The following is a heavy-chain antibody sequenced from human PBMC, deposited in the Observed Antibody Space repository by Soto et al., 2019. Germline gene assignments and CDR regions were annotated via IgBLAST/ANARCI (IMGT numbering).Heavy chain of an antibody. Sequence: SVKVSCKASGGTFSSYAISWVRQAPGQGLEWMGGIIPIFGTANYARKFQGRVTITADESTSTAYMELSSLRSEDTAVYYCARDRVDYCSSTSCYRDYYYYGMDVWGQGTTVTVSS. CDR1: GGTFSSYA. CDR2: IIPIFGTA. CDR3: ARDRVDYCSSTSCYRDYYYYGMDV. J-gene: IGHJ6*02. V-gene: IGHV1-69*13. D-gene: IGHD2-2*02.